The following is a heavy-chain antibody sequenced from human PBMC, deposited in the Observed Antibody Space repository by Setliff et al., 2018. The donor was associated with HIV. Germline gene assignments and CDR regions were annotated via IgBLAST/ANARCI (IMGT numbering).Heavy chain of an antibody. CDR2: MYPGTSTT. D-gene: IGHD3-9*01. Sequence: GESLKISCQGSGYSFSTYWIGWVRQMPGKGLEWMGIMYPGTSTTKYSPSFQGQVTISADKSISTTYLQWSSLKASDTAMYYCARAPNSPSYSNIFYADHWGQGTLVTVSS. CDR1: GYSFSTYW. V-gene: IGHV5-51*01. CDR3: ARAPNSPSYSNIFYADH. J-gene: IGHJ5*02.